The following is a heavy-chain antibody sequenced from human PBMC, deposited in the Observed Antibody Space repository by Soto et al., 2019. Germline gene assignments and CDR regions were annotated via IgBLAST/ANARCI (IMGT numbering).Heavy chain of an antibody. CDR2: ISGSGGST. D-gene: IGHD2-2*02. Sequence: VQLVESGGGVVQPGRSLRLSCAASGFTFSSYAMSWVRQAPGKGLEWVSAISGSGGSTYYADSVKGRFTISRDNSKNTLYLQMNSLRAEDTAVYYCAKAPYCSSTSCYIGAYWYFDLWGRGTLVTVSS. CDR1: GFTFSSYA. J-gene: IGHJ2*01. V-gene: IGHV3-23*04. CDR3: AKAPYCSSTSCYIGAYWYFDL.